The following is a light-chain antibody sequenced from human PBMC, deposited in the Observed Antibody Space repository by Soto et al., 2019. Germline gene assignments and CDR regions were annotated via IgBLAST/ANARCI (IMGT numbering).Light chain of an antibody. V-gene: IGKV3D-20*02. J-gene: IGKJ5*01. Sequence: EIVLTQSPGTLSLSPGERATLSCRVSQSVTSNYIAWYQQKPGQAPRLLIYGASTRATGIPARFSGSGSGTEFTLTISSLEPEDFAVYFCQQRSDWPPITFGQGTRLEIK. CDR3: QQRSDWPPIT. CDR2: GAS. CDR1: QSVTSN.